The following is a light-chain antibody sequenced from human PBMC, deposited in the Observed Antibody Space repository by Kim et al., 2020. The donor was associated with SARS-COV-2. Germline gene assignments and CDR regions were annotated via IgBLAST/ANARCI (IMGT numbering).Light chain of an antibody. CDR3: QVWDSRSDHPV. J-gene: IGLJ2*01. CDR1: NIGSKS. V-gene: IGLV3-21*04. Sequence: SYELTQPPSVSVAPGKTARITCGGNNIGSKSVHWYQQKPGQAPVLVIYYDSDRPSGIPERLSGSNSGNTATLTISRVEAGDEDDYYCQVWDSRSDHPVFG. CDR2: YDS.